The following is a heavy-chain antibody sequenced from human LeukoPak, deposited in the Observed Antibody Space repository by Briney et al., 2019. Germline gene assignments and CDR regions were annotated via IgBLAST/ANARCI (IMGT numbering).Heavy chain of an antibody. V-gene: IGHV3-74*01. CDR1: GFTFSTYD. Sequence: GGSLRLSCAASGFTFSTYDMHWVRQPPGKGLVWVSLINRDGSSTLYADSVKGRFTISRDNAKNTLYLHMNSLRAEDTAIYYCARALGSVADFWGQGTMVTVSS. CDR3: ARALGSVADF. D-gene: IGHD6-6*01. J-gene: IGHJ4*02. CDR2: INRDGSST.